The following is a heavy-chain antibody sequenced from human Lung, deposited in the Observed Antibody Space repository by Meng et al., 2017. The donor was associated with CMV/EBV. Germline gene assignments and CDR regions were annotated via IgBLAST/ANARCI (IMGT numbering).Heavy chain of an antibody. CDR1: GFTFSYYT. V-gene: IGHV3-21*01. Sequence: GGSXRLXCAASGFTFSYYTMNWVRQAPGKGLEWVSSTTSESSYIFNADSVKGRFTVSSATAKNSLYLQMNSLRAEDTAVYYCARIFEHGGELPSTPLDYYGMDVWXQGTTVTVSS. D-gene: IGHD3-10*01. CDR3: ARIFEHGGELPSTPLDYYGMDV. J-gene: IGHJ6*02. CDR2: TTSESSYI.